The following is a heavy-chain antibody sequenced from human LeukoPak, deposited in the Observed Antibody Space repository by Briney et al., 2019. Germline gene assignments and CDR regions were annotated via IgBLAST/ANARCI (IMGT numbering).Heavy chain of an antibody. CDR2: IRRKGYGGTT. CDR1: GFTFGDYS. V-gene: IGHV3-49*04. CDR3: TRDHDFWSGPFDV. Sequence: PGGSLRLSCTASGFTFGDYSLSWVRQAPEKGLEWVGFIRRKGYGGTTEYAPSVKGRFTISRDDSKSTAYLQMNSLKTEDTAVYYCTRDHDFWSGPFDVWGKGTTVPVSS. D-gene: IGHD3-3*01. J-gene: IGHJ6*04.